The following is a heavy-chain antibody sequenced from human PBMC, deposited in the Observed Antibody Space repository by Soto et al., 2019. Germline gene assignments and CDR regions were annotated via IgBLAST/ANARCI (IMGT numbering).Heavy chain of an antibody. CDR2: IKQDGSDK. V-gene: IGHV3-7*05. CDR3: AKVKSLAGQE. Sequence: EVQLVESGGGLVQPGGSLRLSCAASGFTFSSYWMSWVRQAPGKGLEWVANIKQDGSDKNYVDSVKGRFTISRDNAKNSLYLQMNSLTAEDTAIYYCAKVKSLAGQEWGQGTLVTVSS. J-gene: IGHJ4*02. CDR1: GFTFSSYW. D-gene: IGHD6-6*01.